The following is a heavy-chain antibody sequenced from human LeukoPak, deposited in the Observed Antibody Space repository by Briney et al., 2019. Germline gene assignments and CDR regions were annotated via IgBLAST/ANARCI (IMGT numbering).Heavy chain of an antibody. D-gene: IGHD1-26*01. CDR2: IRNKANSYTT. CDR1: GFTFSDYY. CDR3: ARDLGSGSYGY. J-gene: IGHJ4*02. Sequence: GGSLRLSCAASGFTFSDYYMDWVRQAPGKGLEWVGRIRNKANSYTTEYAASVKGRFSISRDDSKNSLYLQMNSLKTEDTAVYYCARDLGSGSYGYWGQGTLVTVSS. V-gene: IGHV3-72*01.